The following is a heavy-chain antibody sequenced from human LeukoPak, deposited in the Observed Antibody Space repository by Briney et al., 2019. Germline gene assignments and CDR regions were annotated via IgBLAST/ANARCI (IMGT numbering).Heavy chain of an antibody. V-gene: IGHV3-33*08. CDR3: ARAAYDNSGYLTL. Sequence: GGSLRPSCAASGFTFSSYGMHWVRQAPGKGLEWVAVIWYDGTNKYYADFVKGRFTISSDSSKNTLYLQMNSLRAEDTAVYYCARAAYDNSGYLTLWGQGTLVTVSS. CDR1: GFTFSSYG. CDR2: IWYDGTNK. D-gene: IGHD3-22*01. J-gene: IGHJ4*02.